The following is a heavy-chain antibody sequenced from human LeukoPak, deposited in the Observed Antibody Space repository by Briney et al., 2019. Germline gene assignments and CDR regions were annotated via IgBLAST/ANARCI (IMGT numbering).Heavy chain of an antibody. CDR2: IYDSGST. CDR3: ARRILRGGYYMDV. Sequence: KPSETLSLTCTVSGGSISSSSYYWGWIRQPPGKGLEWIGSIYDSGSTYYNPSLKSRVTISVDTSKNQFSLKLSSVTAADTAVYYCARRILRGGYYMDVWGKGTTVTVSS. V-gene: IGHV4-39*01. D-gene: IGHD3-10*01. CDR1: GGSISSSSYY. J-gene: IGHJ6*03.